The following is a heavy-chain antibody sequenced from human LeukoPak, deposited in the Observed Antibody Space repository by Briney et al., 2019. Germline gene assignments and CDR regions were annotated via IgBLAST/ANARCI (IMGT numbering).Heavy chain of an antibody. CDR3: ARDGGTAGEFDY. CDR1: GFTLRSYW. V-gene: IGHV3-7*05. CDR2: MKQDGSEK. J-gene: IGHJ4*02. D-gene: IGHD2-15*01. Sequence: SGGSLRLSCAASGFTLRSYWMTWVRQAPGKGLEWVANMKQDGSEKYYVDSVKGRFTISGDNAKNSPYLQMNSLRAEDTAMYYCARDGGTAGEFDYWGQGTLVTVSS.